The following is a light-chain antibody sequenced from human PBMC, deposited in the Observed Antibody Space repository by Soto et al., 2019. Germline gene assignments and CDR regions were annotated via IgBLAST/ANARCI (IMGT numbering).Light chain of an antibody. J-gene: IGLJ2*01. CDR3: TSWTTSTTMI. CDR1: RSDIGAYNF. Sequence: QSVLTQPASVSGSPGQSITISCTGTRSDIGAYNFVSWYQQHPGEVPKLMLYDVNVRPSGVSNRFSGSKSGNTASLTISGLQDEDEDDYYCTSWTTSTTMIFGGGTKLTVL. V-gene: IGLV2-14*03. CDR2: DVN.